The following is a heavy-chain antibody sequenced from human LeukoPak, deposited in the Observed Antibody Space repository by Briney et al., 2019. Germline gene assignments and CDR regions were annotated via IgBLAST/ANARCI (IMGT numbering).Heavy chain of an antibody. V-gene: IGHV3-7*03. D-gene: IGHD4-17*01. CDR1: GFTFSNYY. CDR3: EREGDSGAWDI. J-gene: IGHJ6*03. CDR2: TKKDGSEK. Sequence: GGSLRLSCAASGFTFSNYYMNWVRQAPGKGLEWLAKTKKDGSEKYYVDSVKGRFTISRDNTKNSVYLQMNSLRAEDTAVYYWEREGDSGAWDIGGKG.